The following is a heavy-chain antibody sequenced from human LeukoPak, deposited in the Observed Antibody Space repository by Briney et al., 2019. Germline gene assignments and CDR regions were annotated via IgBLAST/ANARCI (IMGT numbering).Heavy chain of an antibody. J-gene: IGHJ6*03. V-gene: IGHV4-59*01. CDR1: GGSISSYY. CDR3: ARTPSYCSGGSCYSPRGDYYYYMDV. Sequence: SETLSLTCTVSGGSISSYYWSWIRQPPGKGLEWIGYICYSGSTNYNPSLKSRVTISVDTSKNQFSLKLSSVTAADTAVYYCARTPSYCSGGSCYSPRGDYYYYMDVWGKGTTVTVSS. D-gene: IGHD2-15*01. CDR2: ICYSGST.